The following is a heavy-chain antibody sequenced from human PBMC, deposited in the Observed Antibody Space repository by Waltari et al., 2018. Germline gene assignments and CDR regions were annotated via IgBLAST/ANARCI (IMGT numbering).Heavy chain of an antibody. Sequence: QVQLQQWGAGLLKPSETLSLTCAVYGGSFSGYYWSWIRQPPGKGLEWIGEINHSGSTNCSPSRMSRVTIAVDTSRNQFSLKLSSVTAADTAVYYCARGRRMITFGDRSYFDYWGQGTLVTVSS. D-gene: IGHD3-16*01. J-gene: IGHJ4*02. CDR1: GGSFSGYY. V-gene: IGHV4-34*01. CDR2: INHSGST. CDR3: ARGRRMITFGDRSYFDY.